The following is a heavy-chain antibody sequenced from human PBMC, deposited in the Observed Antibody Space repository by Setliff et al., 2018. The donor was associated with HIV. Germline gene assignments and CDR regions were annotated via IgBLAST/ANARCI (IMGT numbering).Heavy chain of an antibody. CDR1: GYTFTRYD. Sequence: ASVKVSCKASGYTFTRYDINWVRQATGQGLEWMGWMNPNSGNTGYAQKFQGRVTITADESTSTAYMELSSLRSEDTAMYFCAWGTQRPIDSWGQGTLVT. J-gene: IGHJ4*02. D-gene: IGHD3-16*01. CDR2: MNPNSGNT. CDR3: AWGTQRPIDS. V-gene: IGHV1-8*03.